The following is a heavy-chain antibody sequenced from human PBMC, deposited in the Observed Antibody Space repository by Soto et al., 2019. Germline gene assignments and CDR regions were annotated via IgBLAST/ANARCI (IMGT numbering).Heavy chain of an antibody. J-gene: IGHJ4*02. D-gene: IGHD1-26*01. V-gene: IGHV3-23*01. Sequence: EVQLLESGGGLVRPGGSLRLSCAASEFIFSNYAMNWVRRAPGKGLEWVSSISASGGSTYYADSVKGRFAISRDNSNNTLYLQMSSLRAEDTAVYYCAKSLEVELPFDSWGQGTLVTVSS. CDR2: ISASGGST. CDR1: EFIFSNYA. CDR3: AKSLEVELPFDS.